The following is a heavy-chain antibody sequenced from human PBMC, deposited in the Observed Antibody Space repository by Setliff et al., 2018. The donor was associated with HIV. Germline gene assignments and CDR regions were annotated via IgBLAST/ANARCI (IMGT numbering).Heavy chain of an antibody. J-gene: IGHJ4*01. CDR2: IYNSGTN. CDR3: ARVYDSSGYSLSIPGY. V-gene: IGHV4-39*01. CDR1: GGSIIYTSYY. Sequence: SETLSLTCTVSGGSIIYTSYYWGWIRQPPGKGLEWIGSIYNSGTNYYNPSLKSRVTISIDTSKNQFSLKLSSVTAADTAVYYCARVYDSSGYSLSIPGYWGQGTLVTVSS. D-gene: IGHD3-22*01.